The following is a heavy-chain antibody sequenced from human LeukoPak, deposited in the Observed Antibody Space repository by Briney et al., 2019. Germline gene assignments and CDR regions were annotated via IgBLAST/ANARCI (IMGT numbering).Heavy chain of an antibody. CDR1: GGSISSYY. V-gene: IGHV4-59*04. D-gene: IGHD2-15*01. Sequence: SETLSLTCTVSGGSISSYYWNWIRQPPGKGLEWIGSIYHSGSTYYNPSLKSRVTISVDTSKNQFSLKLSSVTAADTAVYYCVTCRAYIRGGFDFWGQGALVTVSS. CDR3: VTCRAYIRGGFDF. J-gene: IGHJ4*02. CDR2: IYHSGST.